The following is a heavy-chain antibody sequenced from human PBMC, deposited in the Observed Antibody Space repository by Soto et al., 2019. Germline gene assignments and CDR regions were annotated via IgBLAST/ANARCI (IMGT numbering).Heavy chain of an antibody. Sequence: PSETLSLTCTVSGGSINTNGYYWAWIRQPPGKGLEWIGSIYYSGTTYYNSSLKSRVIISSDMSKNQFSLRLTSVTAADTAVYSCARHPKGYNDSWGQGTLVTVSS. CDR2: IYYSGTT. CDR3: ARHPKGYNDS. V-gene: IGHV4-39*01. CDR1: GGSINTNGYY. D-gene: IGHD3-16*01. J-gene: IGHJ5*02.